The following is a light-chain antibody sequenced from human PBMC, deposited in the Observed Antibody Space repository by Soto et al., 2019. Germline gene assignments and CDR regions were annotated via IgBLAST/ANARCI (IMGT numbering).Light chain of an antibody. V-gene: IGKV3-20*01. CDR3: QRYGASTT. CDR1: QSVGSTY. CDR2: GAS. J-gene: IGKJ1*01. Sequence: EIVLTQSPGTLSLSPGERATLSCRASQSVGSTYLAWYQQKPGQAPRLLIYGASSRATGIPVRFSGSGSGTDFTLTISRLEPEDFAVYYCQRYGASTTFGQGTKVDIK.